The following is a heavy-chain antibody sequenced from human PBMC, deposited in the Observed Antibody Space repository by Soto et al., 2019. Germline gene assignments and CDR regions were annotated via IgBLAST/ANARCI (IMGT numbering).Heavy chain of an antibody. Sequence: GGSLRLSCAASGFTFSSYAMSWVRQAPGKGLEWVSDIRGNGGNTDYADSVKGRFTISRDNSKNTLYLHMNSLRAEDTAVYYCAKSVYQLLLFDYWGQGTLVTVSS. CDR3: AKSVYQLLLFDY. V-gene: IGHV3-23*01. CDR1: GFTFSSYA. CDR2: IRGNGGNT. J-gene: IGHJ4*02. D-gene: IGHD2-2*01.